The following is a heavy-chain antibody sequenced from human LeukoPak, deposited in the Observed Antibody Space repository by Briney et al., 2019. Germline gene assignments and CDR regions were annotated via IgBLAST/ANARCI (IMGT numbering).Heavy chain of an antibody. CDR2: ISGSGGSS. V-gene: IGHV3-23*01. CDR3: AKPAGYYDILTGYLPFDY. Sequence: GGSLRLSCAASGFTFSSYAMSWVRQAPGKGLEWVSAISGSGGSSYYADSVKGRFTISRDNSKNTLYLQMNSLRAEDTAVYYCAKPAGYYDILTGYLPFDYWGQGTLVTVSS. D-gene: IGHD3-9*01. J-gene: IGHJ4*02. CDR1: GFTFSSYA.